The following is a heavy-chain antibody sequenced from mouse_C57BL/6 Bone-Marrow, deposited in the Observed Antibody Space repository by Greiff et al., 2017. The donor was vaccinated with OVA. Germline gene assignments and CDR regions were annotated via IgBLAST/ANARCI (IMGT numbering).Heavy chain of an antibody. CDR1: GFTFTDYY. J-gene: IGHJ3*01. V-gene: IGHV7-3*01. D-gene: IGHD3-2*02. CDR3: ASLDSSGWTWFAY. Sequence: EVQVVESGGGLVQPGGSLSLSCAASGFTFTDYYMSWVRQPPGKALEWLGFIRNKANGYTTEYSASVEGRFTISRDNSQSILYLQMNALRAEDSATYYCASLDSSGWTWFAYWGQGTLVTVSA. CDR2: IRNKANGYTT.